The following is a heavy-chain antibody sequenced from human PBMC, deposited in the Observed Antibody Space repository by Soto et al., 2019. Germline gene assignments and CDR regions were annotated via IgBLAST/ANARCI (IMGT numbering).Heavy chain of an antibody. Sequence: ASVKVSCKASGYTFTGYYMHWVRQAPGQGLEWMGWINPNSGGTNYAQKFQGWVTMTRDTSISTAYMELSRLRSDDTAVYFCARSRMTTVTTGAFDIWGQGTMVTVSS. D-gene: IGHD4-17*01. CDR3: ARSRMTTVTTGAFDI. CDR1: GYTFTGYY. V-gene: IGHV1-2*04. J-gene: IGHJ3*02. CDR2: INPNSGGT.